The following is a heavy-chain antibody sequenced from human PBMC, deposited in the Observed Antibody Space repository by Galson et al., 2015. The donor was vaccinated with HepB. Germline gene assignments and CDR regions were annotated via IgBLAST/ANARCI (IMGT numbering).Heavy chain of an antibody. V-gene: IGHV1-69*04. CDR3: ARAYCSSTSCYDYYYYMDV. Sequence: SVKVSCKASGGTFSSYAISWVRQAPEQGLEWMGRIIPILGIASYAQKFQGRVTMTRDTSTSTVYMELSSLRSEDTAVYYCARAYCSSTSCYDYYYYMDVWGKGTTVTVSS. CDR2: IIPILGIA. J-gene: IGHJ6*03. D-gene: IGHD2-2*01. CDR1: GGTFSSYA.